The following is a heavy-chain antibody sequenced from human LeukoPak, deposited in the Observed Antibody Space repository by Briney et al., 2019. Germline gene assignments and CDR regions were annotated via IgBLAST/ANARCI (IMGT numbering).Heavy chain of an antibody. J-gene: IGHJ4*02. D-gene: IGHD6-19*01. CDR1: RFTFSAYA. V-gene: IGHV3-23*01. CDR2: ISGGGAVT. CDR3: ARQGSGWGPFDY. Sequence: AGSLRLSCAASRFTFSAYAMSWVRQAPGKGLEWVSNISGGGAVTYYADSVKGRFTISRDNSKNTLYLQMNSLRAEDTALYYCARQGSGWGPFDYWGQGTLVTVSS.